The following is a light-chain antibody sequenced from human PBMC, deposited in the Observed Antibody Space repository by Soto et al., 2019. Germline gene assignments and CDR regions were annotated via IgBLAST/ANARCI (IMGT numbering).Light chain of an antibody. CDR3: CSYAGSYTNWV. J-gene: IGLJ3*02. V-gene: IGLV2-11*01. Sequence: QSALTQPRSVSGSPGQSVTISCSGTSSDVGGYNYVSWFQQHPGKAPKLMIYDVSERPSGVPNRFSGSKSGNTASLTISGLQAKDEADYYCCSYAGSYTNWVFGGGTKLTVL. CDR2: DVS. CDR1: SSDVGGYNY.